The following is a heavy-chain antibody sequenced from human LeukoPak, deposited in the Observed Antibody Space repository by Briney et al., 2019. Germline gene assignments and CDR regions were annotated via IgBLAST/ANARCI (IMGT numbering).Heavy chain of an antibody. CDR2: ISQDGNNR. V-gene: IGHV3-30*18. D-gene: IGHD3-16*01. Sequence: GGSLRLSCAASGFTFSSYAMHWVRQAPGKGLEWVALISQDGNNRCYADSVKGRFTISRDNSKNTLSVQMNGLRTEDTAVYYCAKAPYDYSWYGDSWGQGTLVTVSS. CDR3: AKAPYDYSWYGDS. CDR1: GFTFSSYA. J-gene: IGHJ4*02.